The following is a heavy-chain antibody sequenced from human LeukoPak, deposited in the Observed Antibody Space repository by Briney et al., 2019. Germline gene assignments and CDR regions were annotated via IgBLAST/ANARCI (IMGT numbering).Heavy chain of an antibody. J-gene: IGHJ6*03. Sequence: GGSLRPSCAASGFTFDDYTMHWVRQTPGKGLEWVSGISWDGDTTYYADSVKGRFTVSRDNAKNSLSLQMNSLRAEDTAVYYCARSEMGYYNYYMDVWGKGTTVTFSS. CDR2: ISWDGDTT. V-gene: IGHV3-43*01. D-gene: IGHD5-24*01. CDR1: GFTFDDYT. CDR3: ARSEMGYYNYYMDV.